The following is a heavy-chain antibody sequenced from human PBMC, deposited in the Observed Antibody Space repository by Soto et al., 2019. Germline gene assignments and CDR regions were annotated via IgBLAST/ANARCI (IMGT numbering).Heavy chain of an antibody. J-gene: IGHJ5*02. Sequence: SVKVSCKASGGTFSSYAISWVRQAPGQGLEWMGGIIPIFGTANYAQKFQGRVTITADESTSTAYMELSSLRSEDTAVYYCARVPNQQLPIHGENWFDPWGQGTLVTVSS. V-gene: IGHV1-69*13. CDR1: GGTFSSYA. CDR3: ARVPNQQLPIHGENWFDP. D-gene: IGHD6-13*01. CDR2: IIPIFGTA.